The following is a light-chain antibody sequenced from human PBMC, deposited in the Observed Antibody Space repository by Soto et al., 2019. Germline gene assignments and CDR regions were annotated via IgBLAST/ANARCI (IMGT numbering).Light chain of an antibody. CDR1: YTVGTN. V-gene: IGKV3-15*01. Sequence: EMVMSQSPGTLSVSPGERASLSCWASYTVGTNLAWYQQKPGQAPRLLIYGASTRATTTPAKFSGSGSGTEFTLTISSLQSEDFAVYYCQHYNKWPPWTFGQGTKVDIK. CDR2: GAS. CDR3: QHYNKWPPWT. J-gene: IGKJ1*01.